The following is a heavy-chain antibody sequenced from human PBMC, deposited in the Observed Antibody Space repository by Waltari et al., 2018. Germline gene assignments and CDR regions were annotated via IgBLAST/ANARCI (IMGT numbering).Heavy chain of an antibody. CDR1: GLSLRTTGVG. CDR3: AHSEWKRGDAFHV. Sequence: QITLKESGPTLVRPTQTLTLTCTFSGLSLRTTGVGVGWVRQPPGKALEWLAVTFWNDDNRYSPSLKRRLTITKDTSRNQVVLTMTNMDSVDTGTYYCAHSEWKRGDAFHVWGLGTMVIVSS. D-gene: IGHD1-1*01. J-gene: IGHJ3*01. CDR2: TFWNDDN. V-gene: IGHV2-5*01.